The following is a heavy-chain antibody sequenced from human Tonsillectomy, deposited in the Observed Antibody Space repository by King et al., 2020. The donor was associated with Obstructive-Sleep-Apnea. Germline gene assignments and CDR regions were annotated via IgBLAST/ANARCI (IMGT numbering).Heavy chain of an antibody. CDR1: GGSISSGDYY. D-gene: IGHD3-9*01. CDR2: IYYSGST. V-gene: IGHV4-30-4*01. J-gene: IGHJ4*02. Sequence: VQLQESGPGLEKPSQTLSLTCTVSGGSISSGDYYWSWIRQPPGKGLEWIGYIYYSGSTYYNPSLKSRVTISVDTSKNQFSLKLSSVTAADTAVYYCARNYYDILTGYHRPVDYWGQGTLVTVSS. CDR3: ARNYYDILTGYHRPVDY.